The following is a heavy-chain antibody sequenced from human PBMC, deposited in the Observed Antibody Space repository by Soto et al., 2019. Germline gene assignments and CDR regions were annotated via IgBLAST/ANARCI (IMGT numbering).Heavy chain of an antibody. J-gene: IGHJ3*02. D-gene: IGHD7-27*01. CDR1: GFTFSGSA. CDR3: TRYPLTGERDAFDI. Sequence: GGSLRLSCAASGFTFSGSAMHWVRQASGKGLEWVGRIRSKANSYATAYAASVKGRFTISRDDSKNTAYLQMNSLKTEDTAVYYCTRYPLTGERDAFDIWGQGTMVTVSS. CDR2: IRSKANSYAT. V-gene: IGHV3-73*01.